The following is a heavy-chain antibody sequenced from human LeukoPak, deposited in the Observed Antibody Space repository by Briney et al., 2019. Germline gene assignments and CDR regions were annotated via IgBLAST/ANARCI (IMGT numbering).Heavy chain of an antibody. D-gene: IGHD5-18*01. Sequence: GGSLRLSCAASGFTFSSYWMHWVRQAPGKGLVWVSRINSDGSSTSYADSVKGRFTISRDNAKNTLYLQMNSLRAEDTAVYYCARGGYSYGYVNYWGQGTLVTVSS. CDR2: INSDGSST. V-gene: IGHV3-74*01. J-gene: IGHJ4*02. CDR1: GFTFSSYW. CDR3: ARGGYSYGYVNY.